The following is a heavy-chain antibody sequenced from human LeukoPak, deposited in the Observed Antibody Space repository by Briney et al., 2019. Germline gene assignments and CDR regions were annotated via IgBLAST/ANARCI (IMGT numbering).Heavy chain of an antibody. CDR2: ISSNSDDT. CDR3: ARDWGSIKVIADY. Sequence: ASVKVSCKASGYTFTSYGISWVRQAPGQGLEWMGWISSNSDDTNYAQKLQGRVTMTTDTSTSTAYMELRSLRSDDTALYFCARDWGSIKVIADYWGQGTLVTVSS. CDR1: GYTFTSYG. J-gene: IGHJ4*02. D-gene: IGHD7-27*01. V-gene: IGHV1-18*01.